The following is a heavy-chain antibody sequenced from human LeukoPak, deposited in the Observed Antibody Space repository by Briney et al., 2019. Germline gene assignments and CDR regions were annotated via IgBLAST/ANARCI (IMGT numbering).Heavy chain of an antibody. D-gene: IGHD3-22*01. Sequence: GRSLRLSCAASGFTFNNYAMHWVRQAPGKGLEWVALISYDGSNKYYADSVKGLFTISRDNSKNTLYLQMTSLRAEDTAVYYCARTYYYDTSGFYYLDYWGQGTLVTVSS. J-gene: IGHJ4*02. CDR1: GFTFNNYA. CDR3: ARTYYYDTSGFYYLDY. CDR2: ISYDGSNK. V-gene: IGHV3-30*04.